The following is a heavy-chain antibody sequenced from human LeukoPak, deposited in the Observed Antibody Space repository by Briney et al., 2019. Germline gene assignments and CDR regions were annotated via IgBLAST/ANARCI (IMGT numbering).Heavy chain of an antibody. CDR2: IYYSGST. CDR3: ARVRRTAMAHNWFDP. D-gene: IGHD5-18*01. J-gene: IGHJ5*02. Sequence: PSETLSLTCTVSGGSISSYYWSWIRQPPGKGLEWIGYIYYSGSTNYNPSLKSRVTISVDTSKNQFSLKLSSVTAADTAVYYCARVRRTAMAHNWFDPWGQGTLVTVSS. CDR1: GGSISSYY. V-gene: IGHV4-59*01.